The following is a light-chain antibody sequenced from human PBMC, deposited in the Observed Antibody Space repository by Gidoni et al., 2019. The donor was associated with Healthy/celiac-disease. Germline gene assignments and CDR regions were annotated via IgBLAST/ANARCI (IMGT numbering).Light chain of an antibody. Sequence: EIVLTQSPGTLSLSPWERATLSCRASQSVSSSYLAWYQQKPGQAPSLLIYGASSRATGIPDRFSGSGSGTDFTLTISRLEPEDFAVYYCQQYGSSPQTFGGGTKVEIK. CDR3: QQYGSSPQT. CDR1: QSVSSSY. CDR2: GAS. V-gene: IGKV3-20*01. J-gene: IGKJ4*01.